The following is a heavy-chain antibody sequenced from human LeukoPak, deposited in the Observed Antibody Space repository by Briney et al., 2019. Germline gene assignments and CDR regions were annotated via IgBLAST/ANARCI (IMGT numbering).Heavy chain of an antibody. J-gene: IGHJ2*01. CDR3: AWVTGIWYFDL. Sequence: SETLSLTCTVSGYSISSGYYWGWIRQPPGKGLEWIANIYHGGATYYNPSLKSRVIILVGTSKNQFSLKLSSVTASDTAVYYCAWVTGIWYFDLWGRGTLVAVSS. V-gene: IGHV4-38-2*02. CDR2: IYHGGAT. CDR1: GYSISSGYY. D-gene: IGHD7-27*01.